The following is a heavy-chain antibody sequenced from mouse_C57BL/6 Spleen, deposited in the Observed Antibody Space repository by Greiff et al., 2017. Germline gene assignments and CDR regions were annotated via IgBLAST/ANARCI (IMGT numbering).Heavy chain of an antibody. D-gene: IGHD1-1*01. V-gene: IGHV1-66*01. CDR3: AREGITTVVEGGFAY. Sequence: QVQLQQSGPELVKPGASVKISCKASGYSFTRYYIHWVKQRPGQGLEWIGWIYPGCGNTKYKEKCKGKVTLTADTSSSTAYMQLSSLKSEDSAVYDCAREGITTVVEGGFAYWGQGTLVTVSA. CDR1: GYSFTRYY. J-gene: IGHJ3*01. CDR2: IYPGCGNT.